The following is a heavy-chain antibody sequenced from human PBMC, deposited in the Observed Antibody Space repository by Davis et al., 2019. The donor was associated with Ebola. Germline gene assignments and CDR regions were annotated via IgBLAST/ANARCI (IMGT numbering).Heavy chain of an antibody. D-gene: IGHD3-22*01. CDR1: GGSISSSSYY. V-gene: IGHV4-39*01. Sequence: SETLSLTCTVSGGSISSSSYYWGWIRQPPGKGLEWIGSIYYSGSTYYNPSLKSRVTISVDTSKNQFSLKLTSVPAADTAVYYCARLYYYDSSGYYEYFQHWGQGTLVTVSS. J-gene: IGHJ1*01. CDR2: IYYSGST. CDR3: ARLYYYDSSGYYEYFQH.